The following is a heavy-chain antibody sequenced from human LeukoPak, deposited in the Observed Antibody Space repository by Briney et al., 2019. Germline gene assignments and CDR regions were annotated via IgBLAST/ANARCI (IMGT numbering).Heavy chain of an antibody. D-gene: IGHD2-15*01. CDR1: GYSISSGYY. Sequence: SETLSLTCAVSGYSISSGYYWGWIRQPPGKGLEWIGSIYHSGSTYYNPSLKSRVTISVDTSKNQFPLKLSSVTAADTAVYYCARVQGYCSGGSCFRPHNWFDPWGRGTLVTVSS. CDR3: ARVQGYCSGGSCFRPHNWFDP. V-gene: IGHV4-38-2*01. CDR2: IYHSGST. J-gene: IGHJ5*02.